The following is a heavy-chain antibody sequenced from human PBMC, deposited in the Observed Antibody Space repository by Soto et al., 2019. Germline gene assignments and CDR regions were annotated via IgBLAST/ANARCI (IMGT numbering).Heavy chain of an antibody. CDR2: INQDGSEK. CDR1: GFTFSSYA. V-gene: IGHV3-7*01. CDR3: AKDLYSGYDFFFDY. J-gene: IGHJ4*02. D-gene: IGHD5-12*01. Sequence: PGGSLRLSCAASGFTFSSYAMTWVRQAPGKGLEWVANINQDGSEKYYMDSVKGRFTISRDNAKNSLYLQMNSLRAEDTAVYYCAKDLYSGYDFFFDYWGQGTLVTVSS.